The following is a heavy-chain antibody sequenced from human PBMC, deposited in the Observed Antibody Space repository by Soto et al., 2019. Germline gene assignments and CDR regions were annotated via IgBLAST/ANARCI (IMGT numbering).Heavy chain of an antibody. CDR2: IYYSGST. CDR1: GGSISSYY. D-gene: IGHD1-1*01. CDR3: ARHNSQWPNWFDP. V-gene: IGHV4-59*08. J-gene: IGHJ5*02. Sequence: SETLSLTCTVSGGSISSYYWSWIRQPPGKGLEWIGYIYYSGSTNYNPSLKSRVTISVDTSKNQFSLKLSSVTSDDTAVYYCARHNSQWPNWFDPWGQGTPVTVSS.